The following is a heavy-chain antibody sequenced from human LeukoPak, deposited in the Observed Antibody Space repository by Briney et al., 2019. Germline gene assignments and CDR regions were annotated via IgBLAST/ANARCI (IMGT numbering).Heavy chain of an antibody. V-gene: IGHV4-4*07. CDR3: ARDVRYASGWSTPES. CDR2: IYSSGSA. CDR1: GGSIMNHY. J-gene: IGHJ5*02. D-gene: IGHD6-19*01. Sequence: SEALSLTCTVSGGSIMNHYWSWIQQPAGKGLEWIGRIYSSGSANYSPSLKNRVSMSIDTSNNHFSLNLTSVTAADTALYFCARDVRYASGWSTPESWGQGTLVTVSS.